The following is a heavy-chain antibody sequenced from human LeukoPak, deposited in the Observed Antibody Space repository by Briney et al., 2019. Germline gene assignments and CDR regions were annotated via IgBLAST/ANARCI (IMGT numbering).Heavy chain of an antibody. D-gene: IGHD3-10*01. Sequence: GGSLRLSCAASGFTFSSYGMHWVRQAPGKGLEWVAVIWYDGSNKYYADSVKGRFTISRDNSRNTLYLQMNSLRAEDTAVYYCAKHAGYDYHYGMDVWGQGTTVTVSS. V-gene: IGHV3-33*06. J-gene: IGHJ6*02. CDR1: GFTFSSYG. CDR3: AKHAGYDYHYGMDV. CDR2: IWYDGSNK.